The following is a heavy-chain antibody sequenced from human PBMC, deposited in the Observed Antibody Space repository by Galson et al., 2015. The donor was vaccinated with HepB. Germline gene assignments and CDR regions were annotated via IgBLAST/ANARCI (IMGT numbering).Heavy chain of an antibody. J-gene: IGHJ4*02. D-gene: IGHD4-11*01. Sequence: PALAKPTQTLTLTCTFSGFSLSACGMCVSWIRQPPGKALEWLARIDCDDDKYYSTSLKTRLTISKDTSNDQVVLTMTNMDPVATASYYCARGCTVTNIDFWGQGTLVTVSS. V-gene: IGHV2-70*11. CDR2: IDCDDDK. CDR3: ARGCTVTNIDF. CDR1: GFSLSACGMC.